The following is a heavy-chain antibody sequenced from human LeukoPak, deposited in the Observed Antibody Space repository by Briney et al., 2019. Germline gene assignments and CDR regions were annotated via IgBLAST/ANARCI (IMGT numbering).Heavy chain of an antibody. Sequence: GGSLRLSCVVTGFTFSNCCMSWVRQAPGKGLEWVASIKQDGSEKYYVDSVKGRFIISRDNAKNSLYLQMNSVRAEDTAVYYCAREGTFGDYRASGDHWGQGALVTVSS. D-gene: IGHD2-21*02. V-gene: IGHV3-7*03. CDR1: GFTFSNCC. J-gene: IGHJ4*02. CDR3: AREGTFGDYRASGDH. CDR2: IKQDGSEK.